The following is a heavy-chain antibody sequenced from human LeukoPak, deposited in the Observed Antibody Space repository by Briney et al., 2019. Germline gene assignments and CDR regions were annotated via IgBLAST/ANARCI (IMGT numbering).Heavy chain of an antibody. J-gene: IGHJ3*02. CDR3: ATVPITYYYDSSGYRGAFDI. Sequence: ASVKVSCKVSGYTLTELSMHWVRQAPGKGLEWMGGFDPEDGETIYAQKFQGRVTMTEDTSTDTAYMELSSLRSEDTAVYYCATVPITYYYDSSGYRGAFDIWGQGTMVTVSS. V-gene: IGHV1-24*01. D-gene: IGHD3-22*01. CDR2: FDPEDGET. CDR1: GYTLTELS.